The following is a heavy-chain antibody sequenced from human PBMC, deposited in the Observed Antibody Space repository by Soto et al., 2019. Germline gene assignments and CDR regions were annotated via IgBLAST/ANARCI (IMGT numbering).Heavy chain of an antibody. D-gene: IGHD2-15*01. CDR2: ISYDGSNK. V-gene: IGHV3-30*18. J-gene: IGHJ4*02. CDR3: AKSRPYSKGVVQYRAFLDY. CDR1: GFTFSSYG. Sequence: GGSLRLSCAASGFTFSSYGMHWVRQAPGKGLEWVAVISYDGSNKYYADSVKGRFTISRDNSKNTLYLQMNSLRAEDTAVYYCAKSRPYSKGVVQYRAFLDYWGQGTLVTVSS.